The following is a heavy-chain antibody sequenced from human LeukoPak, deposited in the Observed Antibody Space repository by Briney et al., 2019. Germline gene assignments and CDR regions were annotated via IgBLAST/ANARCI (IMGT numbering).Heavy chain of an antibody. J-gene: IGHJ4*02. CDR3: ARVGTMVYFDY. CDR1: GFTFSNAW. V-gene: IGHV3-66*01. Sequence: GGSLRLSCAASGFTFSNAWMSWVRQAPGKGLEWVSVIYSGGSTYYADSVEGRFTISRDNFKNTLYLQMNSLRAEDTAVYYCARVGTMVYFDYWGQGTLVTVSS. CDR2: IYSGGST. D-gene: IGHD1-7*01.